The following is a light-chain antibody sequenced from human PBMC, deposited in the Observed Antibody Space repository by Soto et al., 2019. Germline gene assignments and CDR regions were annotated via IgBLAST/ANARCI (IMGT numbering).Light chain of an antibody. J-gene: IGLJ1*01. Sequence: QSALTQPPSASGSPGQSVTISCTGTGGYTYVSWYQQHPGKAPKLMIYEVSKRPSGVPDRFSGSKSGNTASLTVSGLQTEDEADYYCSSALAFGTGTKLTVL. CDR2: EVS. CDR3: SSALA. V-gene: IGLV2-8*01. CDR1: GGYTY.